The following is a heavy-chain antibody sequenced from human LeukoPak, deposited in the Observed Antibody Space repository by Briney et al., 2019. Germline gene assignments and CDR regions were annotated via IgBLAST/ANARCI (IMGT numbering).Heavy chain of an antibody. CDR3: ARAMVRGVNWFDP. CDR1: GYTFTSYY. J-gene: IGHJ5*02. D-gene: IGHD3-10*01. Sequence: ASVKVSCKASGYTFTSYYMHWVRQAPGQGLEWMGLINPTGGSTGYAQKFQGRVTMTRDMSTSTVYMELSSLRSEDTAVYYCARAMVRGVNWFDPWGQGTLVTVSS. CDR2: INPTGGST. V-gene: IGHV1-46*01.